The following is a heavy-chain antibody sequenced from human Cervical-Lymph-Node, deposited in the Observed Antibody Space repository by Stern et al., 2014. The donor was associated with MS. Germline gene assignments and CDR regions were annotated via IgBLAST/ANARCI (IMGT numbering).Heavy chain of an antibody. V-gene: IGHV1-69*01. CDR3: AGSYSGWDNPYHFYGMDV. CDR2: IIPLSGKT. D-gene: IGHD6-19*01. CDR1: GGTLSRYA. Sequence: VQLEESGAEVKKPGSSVKVSCKASGGTLSRYAISWVRQAPGQGLERMGGIIPLSGKTNYAQKFQVRIKLLADESTSTAYMELSGLRSEDAAVYYCAGSYSGWDNPYHFYGMDVWGQGTTVTVSS. J-gene: IGHJ6*02.